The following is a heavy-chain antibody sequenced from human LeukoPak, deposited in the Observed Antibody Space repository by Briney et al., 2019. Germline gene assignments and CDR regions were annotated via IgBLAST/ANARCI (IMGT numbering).Heavy chain of an antibody. V-gene: IGHV1-69*05. D-gene: IGHD6-19*01. CDR3: ARDQQWLPEKIFDY. Sequence: GASVKVSCKASGGTFSSYAISWVRQAPGQGLEWMGGIIPIFGTANYAQKFQGRVTMTRDTSISTAYMELRSLRSDDTAVYYCARDQQWLPEKIFDYWGQGTLVTVSS. CDR1: GGTFSSYA. J-gene: IGHJ4*02. CDR2: IIPIFGTA.